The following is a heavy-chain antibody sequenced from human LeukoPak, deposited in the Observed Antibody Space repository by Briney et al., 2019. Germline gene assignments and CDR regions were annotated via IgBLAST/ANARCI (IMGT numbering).Heavy chain of an antibody. Sequence: SETLSLTCAVSGASMNTHSWSWIRQPPGKGLEWIGYMLDTVTTKDNPSLKSRFTLSSDTSKNQFSLSLTSVTAADTAVYYCATIKRGNIFGYFDFWGQGIPVTVSS. CDR3: ATIKRGNIFGYFDF. J-gene: IGHJ4*02. CDR1: GASMNTHS. D-gene: IGHD5-18*01. CDR2: MLDTVTT. V-gene: IGHV4-59*11.